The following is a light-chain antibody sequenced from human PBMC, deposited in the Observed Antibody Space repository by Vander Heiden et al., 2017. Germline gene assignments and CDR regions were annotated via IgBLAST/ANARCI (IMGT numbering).Light chain of an antibody. Sequence: QAVVTQAPSLTVSPGGTVTLTCGSSTGAVTSGHYPYWFQQKPGQAPRTLIYDTRNKHPWTPARISGSLLGGKAALTLSGAQPEDEAEYYCLLSYSGARVFGGGTKLTVL. CDR2: DTR. CDR1: TGAVTSGHY. V-gene: IGLV7-46*01. J-gene: IGLJ2*01. CDR3: LLSYSGARV.